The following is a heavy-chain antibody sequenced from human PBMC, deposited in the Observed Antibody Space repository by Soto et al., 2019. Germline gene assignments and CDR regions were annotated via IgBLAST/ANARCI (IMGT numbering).Heavy chain of an antibody. CDR1: EFTFRSYR. V-gene: IGHV3-30*18. Sequence: XGSLRLSSVASEFTFRSYRMHGVRQAPGKGLEWVALISYEESSKHYADSVKGRFTISRDNSKNTVYLQMNSLRPEDTAVYYCAKDRGSSGSYFDYWGQATVVTVSS. D-gene: IGHD3-10*01. J-gene: IGHJ4*02. CDR3: AKDRGSSGSYFDY. CDR2: ISYEESSK.